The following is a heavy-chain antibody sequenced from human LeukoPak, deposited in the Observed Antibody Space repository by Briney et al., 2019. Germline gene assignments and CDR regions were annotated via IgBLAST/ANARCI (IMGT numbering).Heavy chain of an antibody. CDR1: GGSISSYY. D-gene: IGHD5-12*01. V-gene: IGHV4-59*01. CDR3: ARDGSKYFDY. CDR2: IYYSGST. Sequence: SETLSLTCTVSGGSISSYYWSWIRQPPGKGLEWTGYIYYSGSTNYNPSLKSRVTISVDTSKNQFSLKLSSVTAADTAVYYCARDGSKYFDYWGQGTLVTVSS. J-gene: IGHJ4*02.